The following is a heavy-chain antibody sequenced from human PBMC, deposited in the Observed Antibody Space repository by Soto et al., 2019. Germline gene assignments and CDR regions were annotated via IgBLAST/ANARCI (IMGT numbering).Heavy chain of an antibody. Sequence: QVQLVQSGAEVKKPGASVKVSCKASGYTFTGYYMHWVRQAPGQGLEWMGWINPNTGGTNYAQKFQGRVTMTRDKPISTAYMELSRLRSDDTAVYYCARVEEWLAHFDYWGQGTLVTVSS. V-gene: IGHV1-2*02. J-gene: IGHJ4*02. CDR3: ARVEEWLAHFDY. CDR2: INPNTGGT. CDR1: GYTFTGYY. D-gene: IGHD6-19*01.